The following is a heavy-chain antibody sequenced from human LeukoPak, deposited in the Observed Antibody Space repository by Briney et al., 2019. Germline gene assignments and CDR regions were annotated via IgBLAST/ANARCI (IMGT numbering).Heavy chain of an antibody. V-gene: IGHV3-30-3*01. CDR1: GFTFSSYA. CDR3: AREQIVGATRASGAFDY. CDR2: ISYDGSNK. D-gene: IGHD1-26*01. J-gene: IGHJ4*02. Sequence: GGSLRLSCAASGFTFSSYAMHWVRQAPGKGLEWVAVISYDGSNKYYADSVKGRFTISRDNSKNTLYLQMNSLRAEDTAVYYCAREQIVGATRASGAFDYWGQGTLVTVSS.